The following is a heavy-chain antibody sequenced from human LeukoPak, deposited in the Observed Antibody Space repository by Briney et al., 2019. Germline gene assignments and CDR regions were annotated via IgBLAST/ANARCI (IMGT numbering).Heavy chain of an antibody. V-gene: IGHV3-11*01. CDR3: ARRRDYLDY. CDR1: GFDLSDYY. Sequence: GGSLRLSCVVSGFDLSDYYMSWIRQAPGKGLEWISYISSSGGNTYFADSVKGRFTMSRDNARGSLYLQMNSLRADDTAIYYCARRRDYLDYWGQGTLVTVSS. CDR2: ISSSGGNT. J-gene: IGHJ4*02.